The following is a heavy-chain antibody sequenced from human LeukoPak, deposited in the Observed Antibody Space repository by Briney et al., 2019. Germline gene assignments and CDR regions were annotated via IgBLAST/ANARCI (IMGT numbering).Heavy chain of an antibody. CDR3: ARVGTSGWTSDY. CDR2: ISSSSRTI. V-gene: IGHV3-48*02. D-gene: IGHD6-19*01. CDR1: GFTFSIYS. Sequence: GGSLRLSCAASGFTFSIYSINWVRQAPGKGLEWLSYISSSSRTISYADSLKGRFTVSRDNAKNSVDLQMDSLRDEDTAVYYCARVGTSGWTSDYWGQGTPVTVSS. J-gene: IGHJ4*02.